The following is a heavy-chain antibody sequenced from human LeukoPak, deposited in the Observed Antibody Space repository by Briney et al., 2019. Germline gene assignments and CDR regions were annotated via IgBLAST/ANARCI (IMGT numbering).Heavy chain of an antibody. CDR1: GYTFTDYY. Sequence: ASVKVSFKASGYTFTDYYMEWVRQAPGQGLEWMGWINPNSGGTNYAQKLQGRVTMTRDTSISTAYMELSRLRSDDTAVYYCARVRSYCTNGVCYWDLDYWGQGTLVTVSS. J-gene: IGHJ4*02. D-gene: IGHD2-8*01. V-gene: IGHV1-2*02. CDR2: INPNSGGT. CDR3: ARVRSYCTNGVCYWDLDY.